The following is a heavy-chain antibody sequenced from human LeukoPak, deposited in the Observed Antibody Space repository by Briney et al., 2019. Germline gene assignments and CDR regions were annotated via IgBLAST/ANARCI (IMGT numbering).Heavy chain of an antibody. D-gene: IGHD3-22*01. V-gene: IGHV1-2*04. CDR1: GYTFTGYY. CDR2: INPNSGGT. J-gene: IGHJ4*02. Sequence: ASVKVSCKASGYTFTGYYMHWVRQAPGQGLEWMGWINPNSGGTNYAQKFQGWVTMTRDTSISAAYMELSRLRSDDTAVYYCARDPKSAYYYDSSGFDYWGQGTLVTVSS. CDR3: ARDPKSAYYYDSSGFDY.